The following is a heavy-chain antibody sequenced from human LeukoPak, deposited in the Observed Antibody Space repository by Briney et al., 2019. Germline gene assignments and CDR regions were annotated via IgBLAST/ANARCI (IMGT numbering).Heavy chain of an antibody. CDR1: GFTFSSYS. CDR3: AKWGYCSGGSCSGMDV. D-gene: IGHD2-15*01. J-gene: IGHJ6*02. V-gene: IGHV3-21*01. Sequence: GGSLRLSCAAPGFTFSSYSMNWVRQAPGKGLEWVSSISGSSSYIYYADSVKGRLTISRDNAQNSLYLQMNSLRAEDTAVYYCAKWGYCSGGSCSGMDVWGQGTTVTVSS. CDR2: ISGSSSYI.